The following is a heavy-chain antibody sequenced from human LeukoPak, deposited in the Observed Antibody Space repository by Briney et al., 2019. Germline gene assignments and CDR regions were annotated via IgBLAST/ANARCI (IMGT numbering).Heavy chain of an antibody. CDR1: GFTFDDYG. CDR2: INWNGGST. CDR3: ARYSSSSRPFYYHYYMDV. Sequence: EGSLRLSCAASGFTFDDYGMSWVRQAPGKGLEWVSGINWNGGSTGYADSVKGRFTISRDNAKNSLYLQMNSLRAEDTALYYCARYSSSSRPFYYHYYMDVWGKGTTVTVSS. V-gene: IGHV3-20*04. J-gene: IGHJ6*03. D-gene: IGHD6-6*01.